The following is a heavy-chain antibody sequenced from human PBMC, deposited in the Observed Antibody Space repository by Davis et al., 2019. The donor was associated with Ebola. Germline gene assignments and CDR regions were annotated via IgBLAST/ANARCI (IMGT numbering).Heavy chain of an antibody. V-gene: IGHV1-46*01. D-gene: IGHD2-2*01. J-gene: IGHJ6*02. CDR2: INPSGGST. CDR3: ARGPFRSCLSYSCYYGMDV. CDR1: GYTFTSYY. Sequence: AASVKVSCKASGYTFTSYYMHWVRQAPGQGLEWMGIINPSGGSTSYAQKFQGRVTMTRNTSISTAYMELSSLRSEDTAVYYCARGPFRSCLSYSCYYGMDVWGQGTTVTVSS.